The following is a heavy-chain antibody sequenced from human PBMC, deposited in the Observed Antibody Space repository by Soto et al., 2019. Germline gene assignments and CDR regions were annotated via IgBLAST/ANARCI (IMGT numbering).Heavy chain of an antibody. J-gene: IGHJ4*02. CDR3: AKSLSRRYSEGYFDY. CDR1: GYTFTSYA. D-gene: IGHD2-21*01. V-gene: IGHV1-18*01. Sequence: AAVKVSCKASGYTFTSYAISWVRQAPGQGLEWMGWISAYNGNTNYAQKLQGRVTMTTDTSTSTAYMELRSLRAEDTAVYYCAKSLSRRYSEGYFDYWGQGTLVTVSS. CDR2: ISAYNGNT.